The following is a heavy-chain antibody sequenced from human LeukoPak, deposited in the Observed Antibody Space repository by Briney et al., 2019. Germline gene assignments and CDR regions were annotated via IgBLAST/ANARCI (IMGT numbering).Heavy chain of an antibody. CDR3: ATQDSSHY. Sequence: SETLSLACTVSGGSISSYYWGWIRQPAGKGLEWIGRIYASGSTNYNPSLKSRATISVDTSKNQFSLRLRSLTATDTAVYYCATQDSSHYWGQGTLVTVSS. D-gene: IGHD3-22*01. V-gene: IGHV4-4*07. J-gene: IGHJ4*02. CDR2: IYASGST. CDR1: GGSISSYY.